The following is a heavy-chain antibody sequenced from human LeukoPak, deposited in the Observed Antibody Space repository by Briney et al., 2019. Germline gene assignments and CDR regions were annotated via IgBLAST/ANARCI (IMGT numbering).Heavy chain of an antibody. CDR2: IKQDGSEK. V-gene: IGHV3-7*03. CDR3: ATDASSDAV. D-gene: IGHD1-26*01. CDR1: SSSSYY. Sequence: SSSSYYWGWIRQPPGKGLEWVANIKQDGSEKYYVDSVKGRFTISRDNAKNSLYLQMNSLRAEDTAMYYCATDASSDAVWGQGTLVTVS. J-gene: IGHJ4*02.